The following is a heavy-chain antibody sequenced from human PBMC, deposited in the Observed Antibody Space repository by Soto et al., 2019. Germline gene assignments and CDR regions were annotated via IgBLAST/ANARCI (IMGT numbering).Heavy chain of an antibody. J-gene: IGHJ4*02. CDR2: ITTDKGKT. CDR3: ARFGYSCFDY. D-gene: IGHD3-22*01. V-gene: IGHV1-18*01. Sequence: ASVKVSCKTSGYTVTNYGISWLRQAPGQGLEWMGWITTDKGKTTYAQKFQGRVTMTRDTSTSTVYMELSSLRSEDTAVYYCARFGYSCFDYWGQGTLVTVSS. CDR1: GYTVTNYG.